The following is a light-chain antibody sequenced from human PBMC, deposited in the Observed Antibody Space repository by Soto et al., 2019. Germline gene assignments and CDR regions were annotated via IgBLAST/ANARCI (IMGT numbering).Light chain of an antibody. V-gene: IGKV3-20*01. CDR2: GAS. Sequence: EIELTQSPGTLSLSPGERATLSCRASQSVSSRNLAWYQQKPGQAPRLLIYGASNRATAIPDRFSGSGSGTDFILTISRLGPEDFAVYFCQQYGSSPQTFGQGTTVEIK. J-gene: IGKJ1*01. CDR3: QQYGSSPQT. CDR1: QSVSSRN.